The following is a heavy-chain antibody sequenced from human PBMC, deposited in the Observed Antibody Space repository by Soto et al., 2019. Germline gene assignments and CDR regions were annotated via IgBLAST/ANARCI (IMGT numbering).Heavy chain of an antibody. J-gene: IGHJ3*02. CDR1: GGSISSYY. V-gene: IGHV4-4*07. D-gene: IGHD1-26*01. Sequence: SETLSLTCTVSGGSISSYYWSWIRQPAGKGLEWIGRIYTSGSTNYNPSLKSRVTMSVDTSKNQFSLKLSSVTAADTAVYYCATALVRQEGATDAFDIWGQGTMVTVSS. CDR2: IYTSGST. CDR3: ATALVRQEGATDAFDI.